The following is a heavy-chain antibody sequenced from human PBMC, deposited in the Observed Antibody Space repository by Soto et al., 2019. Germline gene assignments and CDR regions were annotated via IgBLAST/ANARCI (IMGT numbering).Heavy chain of an antibody. V-gene: IGHV3-7*01. CDR1: VFTICDFW. CDR2: IKQDGSEK. J-gene: IGHJ4*02. Sequence: PGGSLRLSCAASVFTICDFWISWVLQAPGKGLEWVANIKQDGSEKYYVGSVKGRFTISRNSAKNSLYLQMDNLRGEDTAVYYCARTVVVVVPDNFDHWGQGTLVTVSS. D-gene: IGHD3-22*01. CDR3: ARTVVVVVPDNFDH.